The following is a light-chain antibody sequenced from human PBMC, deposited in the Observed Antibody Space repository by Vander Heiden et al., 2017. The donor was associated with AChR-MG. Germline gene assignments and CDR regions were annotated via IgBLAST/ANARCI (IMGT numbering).Light chain of an antibody. V-gene: IGKV3-15*01. CDR3: QQYNSSSCT. CDR1: QSVSSY. J-gene: IGKJ1*01. Sequence: EIVMTQSPATLAVSPGERATLSCRASQSVSSYLAWYQQKPGQAPRLLIYGASSMATGIPARFSGSGSGTEFTLTISSLQSEDFAVYYCQQYNSSSCTFGQGTKVEIK. CDR2: GAS.